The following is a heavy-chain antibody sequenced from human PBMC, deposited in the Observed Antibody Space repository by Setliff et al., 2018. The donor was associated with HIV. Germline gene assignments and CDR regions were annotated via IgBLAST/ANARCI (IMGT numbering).Heavy chain of an antibody. D-gene: IGHD3-3*01. CDR1: GFTFRNYK. J-gene: IGHJ6*02. Sequence: GGSLRLSCAASGFTFRNYKFNWVRQAPGRGLEWVSSISIGSGGAIDYADSVQGRFTISRDNSKNSLYLQMNGLRVEDTGVYYCARDNLYYNLYDGSPVYGMDVWGHGTTVTVSS. CDR2: ISIGSGGAI. CDR3: ARDNLYYNLYDGSPVYGMDV. V-gene: IGHV3-21*01.